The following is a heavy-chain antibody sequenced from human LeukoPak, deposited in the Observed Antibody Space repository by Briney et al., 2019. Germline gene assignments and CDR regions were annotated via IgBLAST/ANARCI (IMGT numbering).Heavy chain of an antibody. Sequence: VASVKVSCKASGYTFTSYGISWVRQAPGQGLEWMGWISAYNGNTNYAQKLQGRVTMTTDTSTSTAYMELRSLRSDDTAVYYCASVLVAGDLYYFDYWGQGTLVTVSS. CDR2: ISAYNGNT. D-gene: IGHD6-19*01. V-gene: IGHV1-18*01. CDR1: GYTFTSYG. J-gene: IGHJ4*02. CDR3: ASVLVAGDLYYFDY.